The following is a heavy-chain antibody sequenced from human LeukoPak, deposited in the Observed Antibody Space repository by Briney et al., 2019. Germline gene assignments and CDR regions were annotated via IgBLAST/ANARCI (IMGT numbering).Heavy chain of an antibody. V-gene: IGHV1-18*01. D-gene: IGHD3-3*01. CDR1: GYTFKSNG. CDR2: ISVQNGNT. Sequence: ASVTVSCKASGYTFKSNGISWVRQAPGQGLEWMGWISVQNGNTFYAQKFQGGVTINTDTSTSTAYMELRSLTSDDTAVYYCARDTGDFWSGYFDYWGQGSLVTVSS. J-gene: IGHJ4*02. CDR3: ARDTGDFWSGYFDY.